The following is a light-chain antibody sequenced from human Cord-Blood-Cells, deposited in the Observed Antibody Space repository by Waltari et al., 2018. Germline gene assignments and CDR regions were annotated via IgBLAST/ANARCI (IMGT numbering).Light chain of an antibody. CDR3: SSYTSSSTYV. V-gene: IGLV2-14*01. CDR2: DVR. CDR1: SSDVGGYNY. J-gene: IGLJ1*01. Sequence: QSALTQPASVSGSPGQSITISCTGTSSDVGGYNYVSWYQQHPGKAPKLLIYDVRKRPSGVSNRFSGSKSGTTASLTISGLQAEDEADYYCSSYTSSSTYVFGTGTKVTVL.